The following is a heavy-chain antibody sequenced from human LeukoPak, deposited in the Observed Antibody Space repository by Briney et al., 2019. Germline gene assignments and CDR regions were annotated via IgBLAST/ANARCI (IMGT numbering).Heavy chain of an antibody. D-gene: IGHD3-22*01. V-gene: IGHV1-2*02. CDR1: GYTFTGYY. J-gene: IGHJ4*02. CDR2: INPNSGGT. CDR3: ARSRIPGADSKVEAPLSSFDY. Sequence: VASVKVSCKASGYTFTGYYMHWVRQAPGQGLEWMGWINPNSGGTNYAQKFQGRVTMTRDTSISTAYMELSRLRSDDTAVYYCARSRIPGADSKVEAPLSSFDYWGQGTLVTVSS.